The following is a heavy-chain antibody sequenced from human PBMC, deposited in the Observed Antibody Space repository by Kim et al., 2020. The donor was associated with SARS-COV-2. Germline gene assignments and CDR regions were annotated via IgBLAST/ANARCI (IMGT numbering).Heavy chain of an antibody. J-gene: IGHJ6*02. V-gene: IGHV3-30*04. CDR2: ISYDGSNK. D-gene: IGHD3-10*01. Sequence: GGSLRLSCAASGFTFSSYAMHWVRQAPGKGLEWVAVISYDGSNKYYADSVKGRFTISRDNSKNTLYLQMNSLRAEDTAVYYCARAPAGVVDYYGISRVRERGDGYTYYGMDVCGQGTTVTVSS. CDR1: GFTFSSYA. CDR3: ARAPAGVVDYYGISRVRERGDGYTYYGMDV.